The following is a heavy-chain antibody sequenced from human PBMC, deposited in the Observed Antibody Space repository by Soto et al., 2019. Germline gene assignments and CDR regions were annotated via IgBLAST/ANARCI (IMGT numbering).Heavy chain of an antibody. CDR1: GFTFSSYA. Sequence: GGSLRLSCAASGFTFSSYAMSWVRQAPGKGLEWVSAISGSGGSTYYADSVKGRFTISRDNSKNTLYLQMNSLRAEDTAVYYCATTKRVDYSTLLNAFDIWGQGTMVTVSS. CDR2: ISGSGGST. V-gene: IGHV3-23*01. CDR3: ATTKRVDYSTLLNAFDI. D-gene: IGHD2-15*01. J-gene: IGHJ3*02.